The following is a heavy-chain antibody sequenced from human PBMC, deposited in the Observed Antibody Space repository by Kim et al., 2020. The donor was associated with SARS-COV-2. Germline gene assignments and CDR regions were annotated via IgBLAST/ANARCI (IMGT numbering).Heavy chain of an antibody. V-gene: IGHV5-10-1*01. CDR3: ARHVSVIRFLVWFPNLGV. Sequence: GESLKISCKGSGYSFTSYWISWVRQMPGKGLEWMGRIDPSDAYTNYSPSFQGHVTISADKSISTAYLQWSSLKASDTAMYYCARHVSVIRFLVWFPNLGVWGQGTTVTVSS. J-gene: IGHJ6*02. D-gene: IGHD3-3*01. CDR2: IDPSDAYT. CDR1: GYSFTSYW.